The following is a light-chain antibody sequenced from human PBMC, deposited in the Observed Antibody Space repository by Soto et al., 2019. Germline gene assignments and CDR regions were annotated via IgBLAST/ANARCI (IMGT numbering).Light chain of an antibody. Sequence: EILMTQSPATLSVSPGERATLSCRASQSVSSNLAWYQQKPGQAPRLIIYHSSITANGIPARFSGGGSGTDFTLTISSLEPEDFAFYYCQQRSNWHPITFGPGTKVDIK. CDR2: HSS. V-gene: IGKV3D-11*02. CDR1: QSVSSN. CDR3: QQRSNWHPIT. J-gene: IGKJ3*01.